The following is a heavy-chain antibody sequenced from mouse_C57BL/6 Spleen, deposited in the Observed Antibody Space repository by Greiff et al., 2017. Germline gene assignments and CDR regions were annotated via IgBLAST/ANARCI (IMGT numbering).Heavy chain of an antibody. V-gene: IGHV1-78*01. CDR3: ARFPIYYDYENYAMDY. CDR2: IYPRDGST. Sequence: VQLQQSDAELVKPGASVKISCKVSGYTFTDHTIHWMKQRPEQGLEWIGYIYPRDGSTKYNEKFKGKATLTADKSSSTAYMQLNSLTSEDSAVYFCARFPIYYDYENYAMDYWGQGTSVTVSS. J-gene: IGHJ4*01. CDR1: GYTFTDHT. D-gene: IGHD2-4*01.